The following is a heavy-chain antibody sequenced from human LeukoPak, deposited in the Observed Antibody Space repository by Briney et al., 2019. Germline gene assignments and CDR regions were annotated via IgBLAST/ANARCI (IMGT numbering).Heavy chain of an antibody. CDR3: ARDPLGGIVGASAVDY. CDR1: GYTFTGHY. V-gene: IGHV1-2*02. D-gene: IGHD1-26*01. CDR2: INPNSGGT. Sequence: ASVKVSCKASGYTFTGHYMHWVRQAPGQGLEWMGWINPNSGGTNYAQKFQGRVTMTRDTSISTAYMELSRLRSDDTAVYYCARDPLGGIVGASAVDYWGQGTLVTVSS. J-gene: IGHJ4*02.